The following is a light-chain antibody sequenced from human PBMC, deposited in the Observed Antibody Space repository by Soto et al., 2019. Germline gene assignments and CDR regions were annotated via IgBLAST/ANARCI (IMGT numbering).Light chain of an antibody. V-gene: IGLV1-44*01. CDR1: SSNIGTNT. J-gene: IGLJ2*01. Sequence: QSVLTQPPSTSGTPGQRVTISCSGSSSNIGTNTVNWYQQLPGTAPKLLIYNNNQRPSGVPDRFSGYKSGTSASLAISGLQSEDEADYYCATWDDSLNGPVFGGGTKLTVL. CDR2: NNN. CDR3: ATWDDSLNGPV.